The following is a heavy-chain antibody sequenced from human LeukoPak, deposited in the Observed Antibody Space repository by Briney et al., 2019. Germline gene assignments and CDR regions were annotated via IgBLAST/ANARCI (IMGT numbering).Heavy chain of an antibody. J-gene: IGHJ3*01. D-gene: IGHD4-11*01. CDR2: INPNSGAT. V-gene: IGHV1-2*02. CDR3: ARPLTVDVCHAFDL. Sequence: AAVKVSCKASGYTFTGYYMHWVRQAPGQGLEWMGWINPNSGATVYAQQFQGRVTMTRDTSLTTGNMELSSLRSDDTAVYYCARPLTVDVCHAFDLWGRGTMATVSS. CDR1: GYTFTGYY.